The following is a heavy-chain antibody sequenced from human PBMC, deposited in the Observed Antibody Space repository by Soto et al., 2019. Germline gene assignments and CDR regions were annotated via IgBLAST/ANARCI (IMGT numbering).Heavy chain of an antibody. CDR2: IYYSGST. D-gene: IGHD1-26*01. J-gene: IGHJ4*02. CDR1: GVSISSSSYY. V-gene: IGHV4-39*01. Sequence: SETLSLTCTVSGVSISSSSYYWGWIRQPPGKGLEWIGSIYYSGSTYYNPSLKSRVTISVDTSKNQFSLKLSSVTAADTAVYYCARHVNSWSFDYWGQGTLVTVS. CDR3: ARHVNSWSFDY.